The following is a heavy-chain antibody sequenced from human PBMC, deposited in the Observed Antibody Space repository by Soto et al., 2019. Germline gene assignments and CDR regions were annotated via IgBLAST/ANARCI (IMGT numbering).Heavy chain of an antibody. Sequence: PGPPVKVSCKASGGTFSSYAISLVRQAPGQGLEWMGGIIPIFGTANYAQKFQGRVTITADESTSTAYMELSSLRSEDTAVYYCARDCSGGSCYDDYWGQGTLVTVSS. CDR1: GGTFSSYA. CDR2: IIPIFGTA. V-gene: IGHV1-69*13. CDR3: ARDCSGGSCYDDY. D-gene: IGHD2-15*01. J-gene: IGHJ4*02.